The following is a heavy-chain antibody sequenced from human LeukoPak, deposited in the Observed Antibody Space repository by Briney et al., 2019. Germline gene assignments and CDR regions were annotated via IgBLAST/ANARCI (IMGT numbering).Heavy chain of an antibody. CDR3: ARMVVVVAAYYFDY. J-gene: IGHJ4*02. CDR2: IYHSGST. Sequence: SETLSLTCAVSGYSISSGYYWGWIRQPPGNGLEWIGSIYHSGSTYYNPSLKSLVTISVDTSKNQFSLKLSSVTAADTAVYYCARMVVVVAAYYFDYWGQGTLVTVSS. D-gene: IGHD2-15*01. V-gene: IGHV4-38-2*01. CDR1: GYSISSGYY.